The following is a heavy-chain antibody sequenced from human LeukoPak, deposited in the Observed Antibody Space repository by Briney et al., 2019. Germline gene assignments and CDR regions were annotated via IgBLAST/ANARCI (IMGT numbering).Heavy chain of an antibody. CDR2: ISAYNGNT. Sequence: ASVKVSCKASGYTFTGYYMHWVRQAPGQGLEWMGWISAYNGNTNYAQKLQGRVTMTTDTSTSTAYMELRSLRSDDTAVYYCARSYPSGSSTFDPWGQGTLVTVSS. CDR1: GYTFTGYY. CDR3: ARSYPSGSSTFDP. J-gene: IGHJ5*02. D-gene: IGHD3-10*01. V-gene: IGHV1-18*04.